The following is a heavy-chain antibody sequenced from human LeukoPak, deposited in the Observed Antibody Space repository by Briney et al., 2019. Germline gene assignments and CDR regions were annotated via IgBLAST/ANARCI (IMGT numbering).Heavy chain of an antibody. CDR1: GFTFSSYA. CDR3: ASSIVGATYNDY. V-gene: IGHV3-23*01. CDR2: ISGSGGST. D-gene: IGHD1-26*01. J-gene: IGHJ4*02. Sequence: GGSLRLSCVASGFTFSSYAMSWVRQAPGKGLEWVSAISGSGGSTYYADSVKGRFTISRDNSKNTLYLQMNSLRAEDTAVYYCASSIVGATYNDYWGQGTLVTVSS.